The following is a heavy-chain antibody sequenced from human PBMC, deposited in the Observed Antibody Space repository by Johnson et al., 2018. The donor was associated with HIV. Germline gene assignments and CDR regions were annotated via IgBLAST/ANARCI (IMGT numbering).Heavy chain of an antibody. J-gene: IGHJ3*02. CDR1: GFTFSGSL. D-gene: IGHD2-2*01. Sequence: QVQLVESGGGLVQPGGSLKVSCVVSGFTFSGSLMYWARQAPGKGLEWVAVISYDGGNKYYADSVRGRFIISRDNTKTTLYLQMNSRRAGDTALYFCARVAVSTAAGGVPLDIWGPGTMVTVSA. CDR3: ARVAVSTAAGGVPLDI. V-gene: IGHV3-30*03. CDR2: ISYDGGNK.